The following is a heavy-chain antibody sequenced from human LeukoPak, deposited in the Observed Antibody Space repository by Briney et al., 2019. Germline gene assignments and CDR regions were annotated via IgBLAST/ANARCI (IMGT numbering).Heavy chain of an antibody. CDR2: IIPIFGTA. J-gene: IGHJ5*02. CDR3: ARELYSTKRITP. Sequence: SVKVSCKASGGTFSSYAISWVRQAPGQGLEWMGGIIPIFGTANYAQKFQGRVTITADKSTSTAFMELSSLRSEDTAVYYCARELYSTKRITPWGQGTLVTVSS. D-gene: IGHD6-13*01. V-gene: IGHV1-69*06. CDR1: GGTFSSYA.